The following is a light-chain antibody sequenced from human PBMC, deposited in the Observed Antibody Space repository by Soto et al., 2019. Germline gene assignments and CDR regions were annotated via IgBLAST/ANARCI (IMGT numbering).Light chain of an antibody. CDR3: QQYYTTPLLT. V-gene: IGKV4-1*01. CDR2: WAS. Sequence: DIVMTQSPDSLAVSLGERATINCKSCQSILYSSKNKNYLAWYQQKPGQPPKLLIYWASTRESGVPDRFSGSGSATDFTLTISNLQAEDVAVYYCQQYYTTPLLTFGGGTKVEIK. J-gene: IGKJ4*01. CDR1: QSILYSSKNKNY.